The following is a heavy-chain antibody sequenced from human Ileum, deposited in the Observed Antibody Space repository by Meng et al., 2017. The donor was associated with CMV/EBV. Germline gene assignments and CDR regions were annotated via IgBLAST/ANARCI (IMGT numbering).Heavy chain of an antibody. V-gene: IGHV3-7*01. D-gene: IGHD2-21*01. CDR1: GFTLSSYW. J-gene: IGHJ4*02. CDR2: IGPSGSET. Sequence: GESLKISCATSGFTLSSYWMSWVRQAPGKGLEWLAKIGPSGSETDYVDSLEGRFTISKDHAKNSLYLQMNSLRAEDTAVYYCARAYCGGDCYRPPHFDYWGQGTLVTVSS. CDR3: ARAYCGGDCYRPPHFDY.